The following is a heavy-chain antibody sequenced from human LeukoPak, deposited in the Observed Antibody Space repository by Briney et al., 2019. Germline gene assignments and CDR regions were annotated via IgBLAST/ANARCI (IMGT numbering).Heavy chain of an antibody. J-gene: IGHJ4*02. CDR2: IYWDNDK. D-gene: IGHD2-21*02. CDR1: GFSLSTGGVG. V-gene: IGHV2-5*02. CDR3: ANRPRRSGDYYGGFFDF. Sequence: ESGPTLVKPTETLTLTCSLSGFSLSTGGVGVGWIRQSPGKAXXWLALIYWDNDKRYRPSLQSRLTITKDTSTNQVVLTMTNMDPVDRATYYCANRPRRSGDYYGGFFDFWGRGILVTVSS.